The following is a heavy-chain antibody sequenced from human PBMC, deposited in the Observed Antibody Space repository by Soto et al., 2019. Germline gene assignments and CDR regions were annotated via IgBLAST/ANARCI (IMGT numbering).Heavy chain of an antibody. CDR2: IYNSGRY. J-gene: IGHJ4*02. Sequence: PSETLSLTCTVSCGFIWGWIRQSPDKGLEWIGYIYNSGRYNYNPSLESRLTISIDTSKNQFSLRLASVTAADTAVYYCARTLPNRQLFDSWSQGTLVTVSS. V-gene: IGHV4-59*01. CDR3: ARTLPNRQLFDS. CDR1: CGFI. D-gene: IGHD1-1*01.